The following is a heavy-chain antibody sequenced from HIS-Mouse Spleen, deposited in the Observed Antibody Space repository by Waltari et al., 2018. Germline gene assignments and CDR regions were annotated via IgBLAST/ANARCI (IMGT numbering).Heavy chain of an antibody. V-gene: IGHV1-2*02. CDR1: GYTFTGYY. J-gene: IGHJ5*02. CDR3: ARGSGRWELLLPNWFDP. Sequence: QVQLVQSGAEVKKPGASVKVSCKASGYTFTGYYMHWVRQAPGQGLEWMGGMNTNRGGTNYAPKFQGRGTMTRDTSISTAYMELSRLRSDDTAVYYCARGSGRWELLLPNWFDPWGQGTLVTVSS. CDR2: MNTNRGGT. D-gene: IGHD1-26*01.